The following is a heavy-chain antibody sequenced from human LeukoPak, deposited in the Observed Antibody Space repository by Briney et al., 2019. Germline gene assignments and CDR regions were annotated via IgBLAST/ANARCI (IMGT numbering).Heavy chain of an antibody. CDR2: IYYSGTT. CDR3: ARGRITAAGYYYYYGMDV. D-gene: IGHD6-13*01. Sequence: TGGSLRLSCAASEFTFSSYNMNWVRQAPGKGLEWIGSIYYSGTTYYNPSLKSRVTISVDTSKNQFSLKLSSVTAADTAVYYCARGRITAAGYYYYYGMDVWAKGPRSPSP. V-gene: IGHV4-39*07. J-gene: IGHJ6*02. CDR1: EFTFSSYN.